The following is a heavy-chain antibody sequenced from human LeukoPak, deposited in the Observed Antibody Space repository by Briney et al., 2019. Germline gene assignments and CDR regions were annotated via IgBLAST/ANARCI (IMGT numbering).Heavy chain of an antibody. CDR3: ARRRGYLGYCTNGVCRQYYYYGMDV. CDR2: INHSGGT. Sequence: PSETLSLTCTVSGGSISSYYWSWIRQPPGKGLEWIGEINHSGGTNYNPSLKSRVTISVDTSKNQFSLKLSSVTAADTAVYYCARRRGYLGYCTNGVCRQYYYYGMDVWGQGTTVTVSS. D-gene: IGHD2-8*01. J-gene: IGHJ6*02. V-gene: IGHV4-34*01. CDR1: GGSISSYY.